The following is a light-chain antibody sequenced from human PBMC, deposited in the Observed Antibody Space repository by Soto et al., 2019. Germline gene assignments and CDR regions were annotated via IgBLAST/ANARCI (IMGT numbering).Light chain of an antibody. Sequence: EKRVSQSSATVSVSTGERANLYCRASQSVSSNLAWYQQKPGQAPRLLIYGASTRATGIPARFSGSGSGTEFTLTISRMQSEDFAVYYCQQYNNWPPWTVGQGTKVDIK. CDR3: QQYNNWPPWT. CDR1: QSVSSN. CDR2: GAS. J-gene: IGKJ1*01. V-gene: IGKV3-15*01.